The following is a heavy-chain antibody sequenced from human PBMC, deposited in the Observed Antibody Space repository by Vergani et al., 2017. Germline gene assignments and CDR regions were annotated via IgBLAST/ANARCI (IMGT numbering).Heavy chain of an antibody. CDR2: INPNSGGT. D-gene: IGHD5-24*01. V-gene: IGHV1-2*02. J-gene: IGHJ4*02. CDR1: GYTFTGYY. CDR3: ARVVPEVVTRGGFDY. Sequence: QVQLVQSGAEVKKPGASVEVSCKASGYTFTGYYMHWVRQAPGQGLEWMGWINPNSGGTNYAQKFQGRVTMTRDTSISTAYMELSRLRSDDTAVYYCARVVPEVVTRGGFDYWGQGTLVTVSS.